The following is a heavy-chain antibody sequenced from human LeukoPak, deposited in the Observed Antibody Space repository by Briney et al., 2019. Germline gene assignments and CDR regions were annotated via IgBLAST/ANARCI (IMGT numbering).Heavy chain of an antibody. V-gene: IGHV1-2*06. J-gene: IGHJ4*02. D-gene: IGHD2-15*01. CDR1: GYTFTGYY. Sequence: ASVKVSCKASGYTFTGYYMHWVRQAPGQGLEWMGRINPNSGGTNYVQKFQGRVTMTRDTSISTAYMELSRLRSDDTAVYYCARDCSGGSCLVGYWGQGTLVTVSS. CDR2: INPNSGGT. CDR3: ARDCSGGSCLVGY.